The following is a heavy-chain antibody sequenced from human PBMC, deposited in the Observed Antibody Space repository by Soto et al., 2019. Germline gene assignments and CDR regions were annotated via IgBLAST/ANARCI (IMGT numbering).Heavy chain of an antibody. J-gene: IGHJ4*02. CDR1: GYTFTGYY. Sequence: ASVKVSCKASGYTFTGYYMHWVRQAPGQGLEWMGIINPSGGSTSYAQKFQGRVTMTRDTSTSTVYMELSSLRSEDTAVYYCARGQDYYGSGSYSNFDYWGQGTLVTVSS. CDR2: INPSGGST. D-gene: IGHD3-10*01. CDR3: ARGQDYYGSGSYSNFDY. V-gene: IGHV1-46*03.